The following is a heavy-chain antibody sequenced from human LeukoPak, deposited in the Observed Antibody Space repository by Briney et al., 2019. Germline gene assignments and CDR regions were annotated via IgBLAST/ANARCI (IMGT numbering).Heavy chain of an antibody. V-gene: IGHV3-74*01. CDR3: ARPSFDWLLRNWYFDL. J-gene: IGHJ2*01. CDR2: INSDRSST. D-gene: IGHD3-9*01. Sequence: GGSLRLSCAASGFTFSSYWMHWVRQAPGKGLVWVSRINSDRSSTSYADSVKGRFTISRDNAKNTLYPQMNSLRAEDTAVYYCARPSFDWLLRNWYFDLWGRGTLVTVSS. CDR1: GFTFSSYW.